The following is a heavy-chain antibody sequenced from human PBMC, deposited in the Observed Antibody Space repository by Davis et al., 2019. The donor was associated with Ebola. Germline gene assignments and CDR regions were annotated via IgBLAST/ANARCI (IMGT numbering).Heavy chain of an antibody. V-gene: IGHV4-38-2*02. CDR2: IYHSGST. D-gene: IGHD3-22*01. Sequence: PSETLSLTFAVSGYSISSGYYWGWIRQPPGKGLEWIGSIYHSGSTYYNPSLKSRVTISVDTSKNQFSLKLSSVTAADTAVYYCARDPLIGDSSGYYGRFYYGMDVWGQGTTVTVSS. J-gene: IGHJ6*02. CDR3: ARDPLIGDSSGYYGRFYYGMDV. CDR1: GYSISSGYY.